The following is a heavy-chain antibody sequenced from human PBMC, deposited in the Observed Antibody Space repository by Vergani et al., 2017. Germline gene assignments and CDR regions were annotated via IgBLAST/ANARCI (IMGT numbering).Heavy chain of an antibody. V-gene: IGHV1-69*04. Sequence: QVQLVQSGAEVKKPGSSVKVSCKASGGTFSSYAISWVRQAPGQGLEWMGRIIPILGIANYAQKFQGRVTITADKSTSTAYMELSSLSSEDTAVYYCARDWGDSPNGFDPWGQGTLVTVSS. J-gene: IGHJ5*02. D-gene: IGHD2-21*02. CDR1: GGTFSSYA. CDR2: IIPILGIA. CDR3: ARDWGDSPNGFDP.